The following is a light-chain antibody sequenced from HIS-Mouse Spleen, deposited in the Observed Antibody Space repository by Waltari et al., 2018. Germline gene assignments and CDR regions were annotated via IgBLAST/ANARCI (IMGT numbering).Light chain of an antibody. CDR2: AAS. CDR3: QQLNSYPT. V-gene: IGKV1-9*01. J-gene: IGKJ4*01. CDR1: QGISSY. Sequence: DIQLTQSPSFLSASVGARVLITCRASQGISSYLAWYQQKPGKAPKLLIYAASTLQSGVPSRFSGSGSGTEFTLTISSLQPEDFATYYCQQLNSYPTFGGGTKVEIK.